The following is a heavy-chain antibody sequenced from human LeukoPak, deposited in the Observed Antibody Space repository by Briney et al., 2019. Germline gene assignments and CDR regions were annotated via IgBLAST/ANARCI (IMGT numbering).Heavy chain of an antibody. D-gene: IGHD2-15*01. CDR3: ARDLVSPGYCSGGSCYSFDY. CDR1: GYTFTSYG. Sequence: ASVKVSCKASGYTFTSYGISWVRQAPGQGLEWMGWISAYNGNTNYAQKLQGRVTMTTVTSTSTAYMGLRSLRSDDTAVYYCARDLVSPGYCSGGSCYSFDYWGQGTLVTVSS. J-gene: IGHJ4*02. CDR2: ISAYNGNT. V-gene: IGHV1-18*01.